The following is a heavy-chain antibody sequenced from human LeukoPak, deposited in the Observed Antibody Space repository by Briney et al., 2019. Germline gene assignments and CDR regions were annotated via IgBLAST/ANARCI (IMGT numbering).Heavy chain of an antibody. J-gene: IGHJ3*02. CDR1: GGSVSNYY. Sequence: SETLSLTCTVSGGSVSNYYWSWIRQSPGKGLEWIGYIYYSGSTNYKPSLKSRVTISVDTSKNHFSLKLNSVTAADTAVYYCARGGAGGAFDIWGQGTMVTVSS. CDR2: IYYSGST. V-gene: IGHV4-59*02. D-gene: IGHD1-14*01. CDR3: ARGGAGGAFDI.